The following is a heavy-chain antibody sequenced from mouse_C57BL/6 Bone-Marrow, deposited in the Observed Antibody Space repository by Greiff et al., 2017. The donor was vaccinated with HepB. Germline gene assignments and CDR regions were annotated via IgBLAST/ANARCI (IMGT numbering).Heavy chain of an antibody. V-gene: IGHV1-80*01. Sequence: VQLQQSGAELVKPGASVKISCKASGYAFSSYWMNWVKQRPGKGLEWIGQIYPGDGDTNYNGKFKGKATLTVDKSSSTAYMQLSSLTSEDSAVYYCAAKYSNYVWYFDVWGTGTTVTVSS. D-gene: IGHD2-5*01. CDR1: GYAFSSYW. CDR2: IYPGDGDT. CDR3: AAKYSNYVWYFDV. J-gene: IGHJ1*03.